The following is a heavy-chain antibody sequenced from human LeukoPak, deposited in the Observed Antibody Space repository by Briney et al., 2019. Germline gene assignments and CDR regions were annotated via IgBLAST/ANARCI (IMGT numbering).Heavy chain of an antibody. CDR3: ARALRRDGYNSFDY. Sequence: GGSLRLSCAASGFTVSSNYMSWVRQAPGKGLEWVSVIYSGGSTYYADSVKGRFTISRHNPKNTLYLQMNSLRAEDTAVYYCARALRRDGYNSFDYWGQGTLVTVSS. CDR2: IYSGGST. J-gene: IGHJ4*02. CDR1: GFTVSSNY. D-gene: IGHD5-24*01. V-gene: IGHV3-53*04.